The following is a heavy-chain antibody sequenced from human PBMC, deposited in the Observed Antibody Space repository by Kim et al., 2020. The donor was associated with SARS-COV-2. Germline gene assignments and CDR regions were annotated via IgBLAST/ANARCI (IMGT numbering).Heavy chain of an antibody. CDR3: VKVLARGPRSHYFDY. V-gene: IGHV3-64D*06. CDR2: ISSNGGST. Sequence: GGSLRLSCSASGFTFSNYAMHWVRQAPGKGPEYVSAISSNGGSTYFADSVKGRFIISRDNSKNTLYLQMSSLRPEDTAVYHCVKVLARGPRSHYFDYWGQGTLVTVSS. CDR1: GFTFSNYA. J-gene: IGHJ4*02.